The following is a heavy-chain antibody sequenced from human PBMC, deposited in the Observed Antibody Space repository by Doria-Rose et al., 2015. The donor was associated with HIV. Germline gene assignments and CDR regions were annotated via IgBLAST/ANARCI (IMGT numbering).Heavy chain of an antibody. Sequence: QVQLVESGPGLVRPSGTLSLTCAVSGGSIRGPNWWSWVRQFPGKGLEWIGEIHHSGTTKYNPSLKSRVTISVDKPKNQFSLRLTSVTAADTAVYYCARARAGNSGWYYWGQGSLVIVSS. D-gene: IGHD6-19*01. J-gene: IGHJ4*02. CDR3: ARARAGNSGWYY. CDR1: GGSIRGPNW. V-gene: IGHV4-4*02. CDR2: IHHSGTT.